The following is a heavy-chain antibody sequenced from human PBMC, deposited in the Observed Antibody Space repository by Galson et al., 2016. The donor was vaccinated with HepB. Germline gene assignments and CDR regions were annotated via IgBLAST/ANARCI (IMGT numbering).Heavy chain of an antibody. CDR1: GDTFRAYS. D-gene: IGHD2-8*02. J-gene: IGHJ6*02. V-gene: IGHV1-69*13. Sequence: SVKVSCKASGDTFRAYSFSWVRLAPGQGLEWMGGIIPVFGTATYAQGFQGRVTITADESTTSAYMELSSLTSNDTAVYYCATTPRKRAKSGLGSYGGQYWSGMDVWGQGTTVTVSS. CDR3: ATTPRKRAKSGLGSYGGQYWSGMDV. CDR2: IIPVFGTA.